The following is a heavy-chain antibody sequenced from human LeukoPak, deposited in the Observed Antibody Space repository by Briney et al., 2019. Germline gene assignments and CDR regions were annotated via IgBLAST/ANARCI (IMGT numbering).Heavy chain of an antibody. CDR3: GRDFGLTGTKRSFDI. J-gene: IGHJ3*02. V-gene: IGHV3-21*04. D-gene: IGHD1-7*01. CDR1: GFTFSSYS. Sequence: ETLSLTCTVSGFTFSSYSMNWVRQAPGKGLEWVSSISSSSSYIYYADSVKGRFTISRDNAKNSLDLQMNSLRAEDTAVYYCGRDFGLTGTKRSFDIWGQGTMVTVSS. CDR2: ISSSSSYI.